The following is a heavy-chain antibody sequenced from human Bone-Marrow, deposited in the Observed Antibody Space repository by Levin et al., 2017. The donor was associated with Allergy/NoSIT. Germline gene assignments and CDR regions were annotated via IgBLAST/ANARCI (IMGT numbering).Heavy chain of an antibody. Sequence: ASVKVSCRASGYSLTDYYLHWVRQAPGQGLEWIGWINPKSGVTNHADNFQGRVAMTRDSSITTAYLEVTRVTSDDTAVYFCARDASPTSRPYYFYGLDVWGQGTTVTVSS. J-gene: IGHJ6*02. V-gene: IGHV1-2*02. CDR1: GYSLTDYY. CDR2: INPKSGVT. CDR3: ARDASPTSRPYYFYGLDV. D-gene: IGHD1-1*01.